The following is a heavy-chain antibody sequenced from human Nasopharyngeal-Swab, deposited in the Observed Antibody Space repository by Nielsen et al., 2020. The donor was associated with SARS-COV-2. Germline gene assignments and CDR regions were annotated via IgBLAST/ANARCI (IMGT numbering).Heavy chain of an antibody. CDR1: GYSFTSYW. CDR2: IDPSDSYT. Sequence: GESLKISCKGSGYSFTSYWISWVRQMPGKGLEWMGRIDPSDSYTNYSPSFQGHVTISADKSISTAYLQWSSLKASDTAMYYCAKTGTARDACDIWGQGTMVTVSS. J-gene: IGHJ3*02. V-gene: IGHV5-10-1*01. D-gene: IGHD1-7*01. CDR3: AKTGTARDACDI.